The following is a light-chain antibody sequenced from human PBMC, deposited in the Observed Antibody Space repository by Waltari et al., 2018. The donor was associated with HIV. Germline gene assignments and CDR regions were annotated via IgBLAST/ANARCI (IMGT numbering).Light chain of an antibody. J-gene: IGKJ4*01. Sequence: DIQMTQSPSSLSASIGDTVSIPCRASQDISNSVSWFQQPPGKVPKLLVHGAFILQRGVPSRFSGSGSGTHYTLTISGLQAEDFATYFCQQYYGVPLTFGGGTRVDI. V-gene: IGKV1-NL1*01. CDR3: QQYYGVPLT. CDR1: QDISNS. CDR2: GAF.